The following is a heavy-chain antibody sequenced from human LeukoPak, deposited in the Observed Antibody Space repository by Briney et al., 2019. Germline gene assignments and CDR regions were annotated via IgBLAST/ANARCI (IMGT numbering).Heavy chain of an antibody. Sequence: ASVKVSCKASGYAFTSYGISWVRQAPGQGLEWMGWISAYNGNTNYAQKLQGRVTMTTDTSTSTAYMELRSLRSDDTAVYYCARDAVLLWFGERIYYYGMDVWGQGTAVTVSS. CDR2: ISAYNGNT. CDR1: GYAFTSYG. J-gene: IGHJ6*02. CDR3: ARDAVLLWFGERIYYYGMDV. D-gene: IGHD3-10*01. V-gene: IGHV1-18*01.